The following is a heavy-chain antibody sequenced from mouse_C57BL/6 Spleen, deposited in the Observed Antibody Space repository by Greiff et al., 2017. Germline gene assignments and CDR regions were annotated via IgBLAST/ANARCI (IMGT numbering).Heavy chain of an antibody. CDR1: GYTFASYW. V-gene: IGHV1-69*01. CDR2: IDPSDSYT. Sequence: QVQLQQPGAELVMPWASVKLSCKASGYTFASYWMHWVKQRPGQGLEWIGEIDPSDSYTTYNQQFKGKSTLTVDKSSSTAYMQLSSLTSEDSAVYYCARVVTTWYYAMDYWGQGTSVTVSS. D-gene: IGHD2-2*01. CDR3: ARVVTTWYYAMDY. J-gene: IGHJ4*01.